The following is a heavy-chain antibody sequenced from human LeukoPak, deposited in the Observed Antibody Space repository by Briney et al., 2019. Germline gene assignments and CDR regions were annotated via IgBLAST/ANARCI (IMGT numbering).Heavy chain of an antibody. CDR1: GGSVSSADYY. J-gene: IGHJ5*02. D-gene: IGHD3-16*01. Sequence: PSETLSLTCTVSGGSVSSADYYWSWIRQPPGKGLEWIGYIYNSGSTFYNPSLKSRVIMSVDTSKNQFSLKLRSVTTADTAVYYCARALLRPWFDPWGQGTLVTVSS. V-gene: IGHV4-30-4*02. CDR2: IYNSGST. CDR3: ARALLRPWFDP.